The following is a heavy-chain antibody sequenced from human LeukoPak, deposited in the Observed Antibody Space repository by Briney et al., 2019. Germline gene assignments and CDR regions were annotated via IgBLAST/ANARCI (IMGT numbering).Heavy chain of an antibody. CDR1: GFTFSRHW. J-gene: IGHJ4*02. CDR3: ARAPAAARPYYFDY. V-gene: IGHV3-7*01. D-gene: IGHD6-6*01. Sequence: GGSLRLFCAASGFTFSRHWMSWVRQAPGKGLEWVAKIKQDGSEKYYVDSVKGRFTISRDNAKNSLYLQMNSLRPEDTAVYYCARAPAAARPYYFDYWGQGTLVTVSS. CDR2: IKQDGSEK.